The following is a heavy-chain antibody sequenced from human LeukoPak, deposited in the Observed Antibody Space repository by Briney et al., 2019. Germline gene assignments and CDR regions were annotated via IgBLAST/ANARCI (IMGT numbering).Heavy chain of an antibody. D-gene: IGHD3-10*01. CDR1: DYTFTTYG. Sequence: GASVKVSCTPSDYTFTTYGISWVRQAPGQGLEWRGWISAYNGNTNYAQKLQGRVTMTTDTSTSTVYMELRSLRSDDTAVYYCARERVGYYGSGSYLDYWGQGTLVTVSS. CDR2: ISAYNGNT. V-gene: IGHV1-18*01. CDR3: ARERVGYYGSGSYLDY. J-gene: IGHJ4*02.